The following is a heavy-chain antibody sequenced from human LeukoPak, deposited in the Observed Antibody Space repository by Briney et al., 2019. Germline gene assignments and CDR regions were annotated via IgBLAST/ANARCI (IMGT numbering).Heavy chain of an antibody. D-gene: IGHD6-13*01. CDR3: ASSSWSSEYFHY. J-gene: IGHJ1*01. Sequence: GGSLRLSCAASGFTVSSTYMSWVRQAPGKGLEWVSVFYSGGSTRYADSVKGRFTISRDNSKNTLYLQLNSLRAENTAVYFCASSSWSSEYFHYWGQGTLVTVSS. CDR2: FYSGGST. V-gene: IGHV3-66*01. CDR1: GFTVSSTY.